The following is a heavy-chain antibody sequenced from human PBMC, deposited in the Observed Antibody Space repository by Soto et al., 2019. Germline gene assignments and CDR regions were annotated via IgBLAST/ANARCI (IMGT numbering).Heavy chain of an antibody. V-gene: IGHV1-69*12. CDR3: ARDRGSSSSTDLEY. D-gene: IGHD6-6*01. CDR2: IIPILCTA. J-gene: IGHJ4*02. Sequence: QVQLVQSGAEVKKPGSSVKVSCKASGGTFSRYAISWVRQAPGQGLEWMGGIIPILCTADYAQKFQGRVKIPADESTSTAYMALSSLRSEDTAVYYCARDRGSSSSTDLEYWGQGTLVTVSS. CDR1: GGTFSRYA.